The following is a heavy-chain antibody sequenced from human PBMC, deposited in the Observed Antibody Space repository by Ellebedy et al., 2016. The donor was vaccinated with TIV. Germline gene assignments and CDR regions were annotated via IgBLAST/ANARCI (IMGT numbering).Heavy chain of an antibody. CDR1: DGSFSGYF. CDR3: ARARGQYLYGSGSYFTN. J-gene: IGHJ4*02. D-gene: IGHD3-10*01. V-gene: IGHV4-34*01. CDR2: INPSGTT. Sequence: MPSETLSLTCAVYDGSFSGYFWSWVRQPPGKGLEWIGAINPSGTTNNNPSLKNRVTISVDTPKKQFSLRPTSVTAADTAVYYCARARGQYLYGSGSYFTNWGQGKMVTVSS.